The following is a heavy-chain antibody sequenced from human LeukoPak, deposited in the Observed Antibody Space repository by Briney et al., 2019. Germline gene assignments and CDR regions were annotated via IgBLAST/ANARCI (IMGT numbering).Heavy chain of an antibody. Sequence: PGGSLRLSCAASGFTFSSYGMHWVRQAPGKRLEWVSFIRYDGSNKYYADSVKGRFTISRDNSKNTLYLQMNSLRAEDTAVYYCAKDFRGPAAFLGWGQGTLVTVSS. CDR2: IRYDGSNK. J-gene: IGHJ4*02. D-gene: IGHD2-2*01. CDR3: AKDFRGPAAFLG. V-gene: IGHV3-30*02. CDR1: GFTFSSYG.